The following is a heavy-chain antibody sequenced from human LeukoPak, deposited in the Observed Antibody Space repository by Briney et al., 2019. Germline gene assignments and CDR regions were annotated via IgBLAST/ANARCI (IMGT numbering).Heavy chain of an antibody. V-gene: IGHV4-59*08. CDR1: GGSISSYY. CDR2: IYYSGST. D-gene: IGHD3-3*01. Sequence: SETLSLTCTVSGGSISSYYWSWIRQPPGKGLEWIGYIYYSGSTNYNPSLKSRVTISVDTSKNQFSLKLSSVTAADTAVYYCARRRYDFWSGYSGVWGYWGQGTLVTVSS. J-gene: IGHJ4*02. CDR3: ARRRYDFWSGYSGVWGY.